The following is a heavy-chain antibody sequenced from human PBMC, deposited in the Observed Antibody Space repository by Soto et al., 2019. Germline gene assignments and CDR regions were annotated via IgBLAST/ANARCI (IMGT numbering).Heavy chain of an antibody. J-gene: IGHJ6*02. Sequence: GALRLSCSASGFTFSSYAMHWVRQAPGKGLEYVSAISSNGGSTYYADSVKGRLTISRDNSKNTLYLQMSSLRAEDTAVYYCVKLSSSSWTYYYYYGMDVWGQGTTVTVSS. D-gene: IGHD6-13*01. V-gene: IGHV3-64D*08. CDR1: GFTFSSYA. CDR2: ISSNGGST. CDR3: VKLSSSSWTYYYYYGMDV.